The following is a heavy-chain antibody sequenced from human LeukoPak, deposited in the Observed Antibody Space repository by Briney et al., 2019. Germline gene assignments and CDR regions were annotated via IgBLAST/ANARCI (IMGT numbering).Heavy chain of an antibody. J-gene: IGHJ4*02. CDR1: GGSFSGYY. CDR3: ARGGGKWLRLRVFDY. Sequence: SETLSLTCAVYGGSFSGYYWSWLRQPPGKGREWIGEINHSGSTNYNPSLKRRLPISVDTSKNQFSLKLSSVTAADTAVYYCARGGGKWLRLRVFDYWGQGTLVTVSS. D-gene: IGHD5-12*01. CDR2: INHSGST. V-gene: IGHV4-34*01.